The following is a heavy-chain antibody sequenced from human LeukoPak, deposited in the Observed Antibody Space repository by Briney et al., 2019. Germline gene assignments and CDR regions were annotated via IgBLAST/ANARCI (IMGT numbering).Heavy chain of an antibody. CDR3: ARDGGLHTNFDY. V-gene: IGHV3-7*01. D-gene: IGHD2-15*01. CDR1: GFTFRNYW. Sequence: GGSLRLSCAASGFTFRNYWMGGVRQAPGKGLEWEANTKPDGSAEYYADSVRGRFTASRDNANHLLYLQMNRLRAEDTAVYYCARDGGLHTNFDYWGQGTLLTVSS. CDR2: TKPDGSAE. J-gene: IGHJ4*02.